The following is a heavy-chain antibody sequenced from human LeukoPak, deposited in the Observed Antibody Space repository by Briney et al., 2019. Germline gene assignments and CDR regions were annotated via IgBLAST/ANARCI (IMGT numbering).Heavy chain of an antibody. CDR2: ISSNGGST. CDR3: ARVGDSSGYPPDY. D-gene: IGHD3-22*01. CDR1: GFTFSSYA. V-gene: IGHV3-64*01. J-gene: IGHJ4*02. Sequence: GGSLRLSCAASGFTFSSYAMHWVRQAPGKGLEYVSAISSNGGSTYYANSVKGRFTISRYNSKNTLYLQMGSLRAEDMAVYYCARVGDSSGYPPDYWGQGTLVTVSS.